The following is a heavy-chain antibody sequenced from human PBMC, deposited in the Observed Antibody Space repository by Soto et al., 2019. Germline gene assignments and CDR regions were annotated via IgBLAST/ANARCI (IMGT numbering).Heavy chain of an antibody. CDR3: ARVRDWFDP. J-gene: IGHJ5*02. CDR2: IDHSGYT. V-gene: IGHV4-34*01. Sequence: QVQLQQWGAGLLKPSETLSLTCAVYGGCFSGYYWNWIRQPPGKGLEWIGEIDHSGYTNYNPSLKSRVTISVDTSKNQFSLRLTSVTTADTAVYYCARVRDWFDPWGQGTLVTVSS. CDR1: GGCFSGYY. D-gene: IGHD3-3*01.